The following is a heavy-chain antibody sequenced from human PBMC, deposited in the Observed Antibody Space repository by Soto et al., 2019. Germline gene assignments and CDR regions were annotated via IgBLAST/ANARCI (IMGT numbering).Heavy chain of an antibody. V-gene: IGHV1-69*13. J-gene: IGHJ6*02. CDR1: GGTFSSHA. D-gene: IGHD2-8*01. CDR3: ARDEGYCTNGVCSPPRDYYYYGMDV. Sequence: SVKVSCKASGGTFSSHAISWVRQAPGQGLEWMGGIIPIFGTANYAQKFQGRVTITADESTSTAYMELSSLRSEDTAVYYCARDEGYCTNGVCSPPRDYYYYGMDVWGQGTTVTVSS. CDR2: IIPIFGTA.